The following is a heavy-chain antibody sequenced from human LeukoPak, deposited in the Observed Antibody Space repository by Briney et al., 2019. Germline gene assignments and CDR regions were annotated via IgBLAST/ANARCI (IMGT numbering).Heavy chain of an antibody. J-gene: IGHJ4*02. V-gene: IGHV3-74*01. CDR1: GFTFSNYW. D-gene: IGHD3-3*01. CDR2: IHSDGTRA. Sequence: GGSLRLSCAASGFTFSNYWMNWVRQAPGKGLVWVSRIHSDGTRATYADSVKGRFTISRDNSKNTLYLQMNSLRAEDTAVYYCAKDRYLLVKFDYWGQGTLVTVSS. CDR3: AKDRYLLVKFDY.